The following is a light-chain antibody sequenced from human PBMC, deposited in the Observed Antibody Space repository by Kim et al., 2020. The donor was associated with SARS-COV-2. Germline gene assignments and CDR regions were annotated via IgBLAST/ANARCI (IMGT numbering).Light chain of an antibody. Sequence: RVTISCTGSSSNIGAGHDIHWYQQVPGTAPKLLIYAAANRPSGVPDRFSGSKSATSASLAITGLQAEDEADYYCQSFDTSLSRYVFGTGTKVTVL. CDR2: AAA. J-gene: IGLJ1*01. V-gene: IGLV1-40*01. CDR3: QSFDTSLSRYV. CDR1: SSNIGAGHD.